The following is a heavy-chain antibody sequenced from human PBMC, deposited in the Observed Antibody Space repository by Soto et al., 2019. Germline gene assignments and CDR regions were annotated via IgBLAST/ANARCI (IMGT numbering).Heavy chain of an antibody. D-gene: IGHD6-19*01. CDR2: ISYDGSNK. Sequence: GGSLRLSCAASGFTFSSYAMHWVRQAPGKGLEWGAVISYDGSNKYYADSVKGRFTISRDNSKNTLYLQTNSLRAEDTPVYYCARGDKPRCLVPGNYYYGMDVWGQGXTVTVSS. J-gene: IGHJ6*02. V-gene: IGHV3-30-3*01. CDR1: GFTFSSYA. CDR3: ARGDKPRCLVPGNYYYGMDV.